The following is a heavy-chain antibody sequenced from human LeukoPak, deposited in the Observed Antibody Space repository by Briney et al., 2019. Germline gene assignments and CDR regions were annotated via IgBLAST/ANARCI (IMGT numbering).Heavy chain of an antibody. D-gene: IGHD6-25*01. CDR3: ARQGCVTSGCFFKRTFDI. V-gene: IGHV4-39*01. J-gene: IGHJ3*02. Sequence: PSETLSLVCTVSGGAISSSYYYWAWIRQPPGKGLEWIGTIYRSGSRYSKPSLESRVSISVDTSKNHFSLNLNSVTAADTAVYYCARQGCVTSGCFFKRTFDIWGQGTMVTVSS. CDR2: IYRSGSR. CDR1: GGAISSSYYY.